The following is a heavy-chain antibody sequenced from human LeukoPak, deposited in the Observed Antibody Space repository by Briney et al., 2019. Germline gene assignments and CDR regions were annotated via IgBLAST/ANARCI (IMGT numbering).Heavy chain of an antibody. Sequence: PSETLSLTCAVSGGSISSGGYSWSWIRQPPGKGLEWIGYIYHSGSTYYNPSLKSRVTISVDRSKNQFSLKLSSVTAADTAVYYCARGALTIFGVVIHPKGAFDIWGQGTMVTVSS. CDR3: ARGALTIFGVVIHPKGAFDI. V-gene: IGHV4-30-2*01. CDR2: IYHSGST. CDR1: GGSISSGGYS. D-gene: IGHD3-3*01. J-gene: IGHJ3*02.